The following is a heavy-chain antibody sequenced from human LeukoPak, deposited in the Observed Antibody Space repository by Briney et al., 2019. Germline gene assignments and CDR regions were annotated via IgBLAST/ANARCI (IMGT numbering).Heavy chain of an antibody. CDR2: IYYSGST. Sequence: SETLSLTCTVSGGSIGSSSYYWGWIRQPPGKGLEWIGSIYYSGSTYYNPSLKSRVTISVDTSKNQFSLKLSSVTAADTAVYYCARLHPYYFDYWGQGTLVTVSS. CDR1: GGSIGSSSYY. CDR3: ARLHPYYFDY. J-gene: IGHJ4*02. V-gene: IGHV4-39*01.